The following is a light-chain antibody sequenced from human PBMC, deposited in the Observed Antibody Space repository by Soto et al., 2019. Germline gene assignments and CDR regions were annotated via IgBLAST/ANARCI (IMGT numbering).Light chain of an antibody. J-gene: IGLJ1*01. Sequence: QAVLTQPTSSSWCPGQSVTIPGTRTHSEVGSYNLVSWYQQHPGKAPKLMIYEVSKRPSGVSNRFSGSKSGNTASLTISGLQAEDEADYYCCSYAGSSTFYVFGTGTKVTVL. CDR2: EVS. CDR1: HSEVGSYNL. CDR3: CSYAGSSTFYV. V-gene: IGLV2-23*02.